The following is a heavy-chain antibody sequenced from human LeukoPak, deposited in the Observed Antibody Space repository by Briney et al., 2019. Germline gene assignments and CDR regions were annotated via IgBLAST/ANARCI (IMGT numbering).Heavy chain of an antibody. CDR3: ASWLYGDYGY. Sequence: SETLSLTCAVSGGSISSGGYSWSWIRQPPGKGLEWIGYIYHSGSTYYNPSLKSRVTISVDRSKNQFSLKLSSVTAADTAVYYCASWLYGDYGYWGQGTLVTVSS. CDR1: GGSISSGGYS. J-gene: IGHJ4*02. D-gene: IGHD4-17*01. CDR2: IYHSGST. V-gene: IGHV4-30-2*01.